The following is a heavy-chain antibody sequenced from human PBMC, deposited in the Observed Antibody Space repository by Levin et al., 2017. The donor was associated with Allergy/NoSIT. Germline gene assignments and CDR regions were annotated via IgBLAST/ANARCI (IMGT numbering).Heavy chain of an antibody. D-gene: IGHD3-22*01. V-gene: IGHV4-34*01. J-gene: IGHJ6*02. CDR3: ARSRGLAGYYYGMDV. Sequence: SETLSLTCAVYGGSFSGYYWSWIRQPPGKGLEWIGEINHSGSTNYNPSLKSRVTISVDTSKNQFSLKLSSVTAADTAVYYCARSRGLAGYYYGMDVWGQGTTVTVSS. CDR2: INHSGST. CDR1: GGSFSGYY.